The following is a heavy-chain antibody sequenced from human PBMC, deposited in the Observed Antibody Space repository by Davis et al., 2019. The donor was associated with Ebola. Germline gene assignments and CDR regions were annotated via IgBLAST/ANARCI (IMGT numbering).Heavy chain of an antibody. J-gene: IGHJ2*01. Sequence: AASVKVSCKASGGTFSSYAISWVRQAPGQGLEWMGGIIPIFGTANYAQKFQGRVTITADKSTSTAYMELSSLRSEDTAVYYCARDSSGFLGNWYFDLWGRGTLVTVSP. D-gene: IGHD6-19*01. CDR1: GGTFSSYA. V-gene: IGHV1-69*06. CDR3: ARDSSGFLGNWYFDL. CDR2: IIPIFGTA.